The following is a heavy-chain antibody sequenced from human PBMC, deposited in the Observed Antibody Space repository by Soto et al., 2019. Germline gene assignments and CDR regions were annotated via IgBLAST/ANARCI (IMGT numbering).Heavy chain of an antibody. D-gene: IGHD2-8*01. CDR2: ISGSGRNT. Sequence: PGGSLRLSCATSGFTFSSNGMSWVHQAPGKGLDWVSGISGSGRNTYYADSVKGRFTISRDNSKNTLFLQMNSLRVEDTAVYYCAKNGLSDSPSAIDSWGQGTLVTVSS. V-gene: IGHV3-23*01. CDR1: GFTFSSNG. J-gene: IGHJ4*02. CDR3: AKNGLSDSPSAIDS.